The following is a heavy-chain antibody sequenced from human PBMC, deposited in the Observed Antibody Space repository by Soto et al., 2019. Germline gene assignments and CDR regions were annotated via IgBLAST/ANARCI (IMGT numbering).Heavy chain of an antibody. J-gene: IGHJ6*02. CDR2: ISYDGSNK. CDR1: GLTFSSSA. CDR3: AAETKSYFYGMDV. Sequence: QVQLVESGGGVVQPGRSLRLSCAASGLTFSSSAMHWVRQAPGKGLEWVALISYDGSNKYYVDSGKGRFTISRDNSKNTLDLEMNSLRDEDTAVYYCAAETKSYFYGMDVWGQGTTVTVSS. V-gene: IGHV3-30*03.